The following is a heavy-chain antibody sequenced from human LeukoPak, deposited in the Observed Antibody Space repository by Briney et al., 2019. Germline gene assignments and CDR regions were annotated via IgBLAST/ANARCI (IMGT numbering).Heavy chain of an antibody. CDR1: GFTFSRLW. D-gene: IGHD6-19*01. V-gene: IGHV3-7*01. CDR2: IKQDGSEK. J-gene: IGHJ4*02. CDR3: ASSQWASVAHNY. Sequence: GGSLRLSCAASGFTFSRLWMSWVRQVPGKGLEWVANIKQDGSEKYYVDSVKGRFTISRDNAKNSLYLQMNSLRDEDTAVYYCASSQWASVAHNYWGQGTLVTVSS.